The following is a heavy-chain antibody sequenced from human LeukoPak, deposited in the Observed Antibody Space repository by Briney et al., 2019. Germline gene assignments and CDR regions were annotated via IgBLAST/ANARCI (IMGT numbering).Heavy chain of an antibody. CDR1: GFTFSDYY. J-gene: IGHJ4*02. D-gene: IGHD3-22*01. CDR2: ISSSGSTI. V-gene: IGHV3-11*01. Sequence: GGSLRLSCAASGFTFSDYYMSWIRQAPGKGLEWVSYISSSGSTIYYADSVKGRFTISRDNAKNSLYLQMNSLRAEDTAVYYCARDLGYYYDSTPRDYWGQGTLVTVSS. CDR3: ARDLGYYYDSTPRDY.